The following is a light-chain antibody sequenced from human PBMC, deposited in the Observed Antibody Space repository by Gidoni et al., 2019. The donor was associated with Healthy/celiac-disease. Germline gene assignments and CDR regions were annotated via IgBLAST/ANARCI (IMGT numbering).Light chain of an antibody. CDR3: QTWGTGIRV. CDR1: SGHSSYA. J-gene: IGLJ3*02. CDR2: LNSDGSH. V-gene: IGLV4-69*01. Sequence: QLVLTQSPSASASLGASVKLTCTLSSGHSSYAIAWHQQQPEKGPRSLMKLNSDGSHSKGDGIPDRFSASCSGAERYLTISRLQSDDDADYYCQTWGTGIRVFGGGTKLTVL.